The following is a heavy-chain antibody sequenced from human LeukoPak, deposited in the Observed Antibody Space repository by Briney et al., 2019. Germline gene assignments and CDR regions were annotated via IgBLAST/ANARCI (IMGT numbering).Heavy chain of an antibody. CDR3: AHYSSTRGVDAFDI. V-gene: IGHV4-4*07. CDR2: IYTGGSA. CDR1: GGSLSSHY. Sequence: PSETLSLTCPVSGGSLSSHYWRWLRQPAGKGLEWIGRIYTGGSANYNPSLKRRITMSVDTSKNQFSLKLSSVTAADTAGYYCAHYSSTRGVDAFDIWGQGTMVTVSS. D-gene: IGHD2-2*01. J-gene: IGHJ3*02.